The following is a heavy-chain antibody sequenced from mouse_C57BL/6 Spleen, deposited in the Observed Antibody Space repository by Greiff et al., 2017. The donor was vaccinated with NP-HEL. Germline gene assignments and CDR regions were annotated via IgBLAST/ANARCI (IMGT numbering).Heavy chain of an antibody. V-gene: IGHV1-61*01. CDR3: ARQDLYGNFDY. D-gene: IGHD2-1*01. J-gene: IGHJ2*01. CDR1: GYTFTSYW. Sequence: QVQLQQPGAELVRPGSSVKLSCKASGYTFTSYWMDWVKQRPGQGLEWIGNIYPSDSETHYNQKFKDKATLTVDKSSSTAYMQLSSLTSEDSAVYYCARQDLYGNFDYWGQGTTLTVSS. CDR2: IYPSDSET.